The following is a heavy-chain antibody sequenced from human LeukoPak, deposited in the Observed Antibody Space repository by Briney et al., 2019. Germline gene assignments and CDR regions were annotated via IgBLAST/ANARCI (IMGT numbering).Heavy chain of an antibody. D-gene: IGHD4-17*01. CDR3: ARDYCDYASAFDI. V-gene: IGHV1-2*02. CDR1: GYTLTGYY. Sequence: ASVKVSCKASGYTLTGYYMHWLRQAPGLGLEWVGWINPNRCGTNHAQKFQGSVTMNKDTSISTAYMELSRLRSDDTAVYYCARDYCDYASAFDIWGQGTMVTVSS. J-gene: IGHJ3*02. CDR2: INPNRCGT.